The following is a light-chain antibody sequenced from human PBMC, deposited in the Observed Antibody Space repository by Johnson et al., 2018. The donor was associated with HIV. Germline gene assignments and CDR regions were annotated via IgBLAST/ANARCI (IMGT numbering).Light chain of an antibody. CDR3: ATWDSSLTTGGV. CDR1: SSNIGNNY. CDR2: DNN. V-gene: IGLV1-51*01. J-gene: IGLJ1*01. Sequence: QSVLTQSPSVSAAPGQKVTISCSGSSSNIGNNYVSWYQHLPGTAPKLLIYDNNKRPSGIPDRFSGSKSGTSATLGITGLQTGDEADYYCATWDSSLTTGGVFGSGTKVTVL.